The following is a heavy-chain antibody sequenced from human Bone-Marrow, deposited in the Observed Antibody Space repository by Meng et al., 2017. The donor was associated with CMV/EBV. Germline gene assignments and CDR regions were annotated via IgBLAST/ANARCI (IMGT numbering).Heavy chain of an antibody. D-gene: IGHD1-26*01. J-gene: IGHJ6*02. Sequence: GSLRLSCTVSGGSISSYYWSWIRQPPGKGLEWIGYIYYSGSTYYNPSLKSRVTISVDTSKNQFSLKLSSVTAADPAVYYCAGGAADHYYYYYGMDVWGQGTTVTVSS. V-gene: IGHV4-59*06. CDR3: AGGAADHYYYYYGMDV. CDR1: GGSISSYY. CDR2: IYYSGST.